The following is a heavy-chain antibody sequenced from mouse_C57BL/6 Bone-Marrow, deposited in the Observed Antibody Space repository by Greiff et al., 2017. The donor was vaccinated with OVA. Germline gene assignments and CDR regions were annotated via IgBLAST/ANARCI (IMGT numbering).Heavy chain of an antibody. Sequence: VQLQQPGAELVRPGTSVKLSCKASGYTFTSYWMHWVKQRPGQGLEWIGVIDPSDSYTNYNQKFKGKATLTVDTSSSTAYMQLSRLTSEDSAVYYCARNYGSNWYFDGWGTGTTVTVSS. V-gene: IGHV1-59*01. CDR1: GYTFTSYW. D-gene: IGHD1-1*01. CDR2: IDPSDSYT. CDR3: ARNYGSNWYFDG. J-gene: IGHJ1*03.